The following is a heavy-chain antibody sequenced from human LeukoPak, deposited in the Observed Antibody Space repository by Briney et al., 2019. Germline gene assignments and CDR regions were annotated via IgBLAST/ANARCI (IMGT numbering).Heavy chain of an antibody. Sequence: GESLKISCKGSGYSFTSYWIGWVLQMPGKGLEWMVIIYPGDSDTRYSPSFQGQVTISADKSISTAYLQWSSLKASDTAMYYCARRTVVTPLDYYFDYWGQGTLVTVSS. CDR2: IYPGDSDT. D-gene: IGHD4-23*01. J-gene: IGHJ4*02. V-gene: IGHV5-51*01. CDR3: ARRTVVTPLDYYFDY. CDR1: GYSFTSYW.